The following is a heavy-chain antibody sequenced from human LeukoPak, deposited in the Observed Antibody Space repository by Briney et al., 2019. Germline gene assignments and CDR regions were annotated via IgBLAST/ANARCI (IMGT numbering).Heavy chain of an antibody. Sequence: GGSLRLSCAASGFTFSSYEMNWVRQAPGKGLEWVSCISSSGSTIYYADSVKGRFTISRDNAKNSLYLQMNSLRAEDTAVYYCARERSGSPYWGQGTLVTVSS. CDR1: GFTFSSYE. J-gene: IGHJ4*02. CDR2: ISSSGSTI. CDR3: ARERSGSPY. D-gene: IGHD3-10*01. V-gene: IGHV3-48*03.